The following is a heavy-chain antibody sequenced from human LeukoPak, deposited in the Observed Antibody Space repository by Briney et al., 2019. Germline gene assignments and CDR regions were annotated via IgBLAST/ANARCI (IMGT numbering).Heavy chain of an antibody. CDR3: ARDGDTSGYSD. CDR1: GFTFSSYW. V-gene: IGHV3-7*01. CDR2: IKQDGSEK. J-gene: IGHJ1*01. Sequence: GGSLRLSCAASGFTFSSYWMSWVRQAPGKGLERVANIKQDGSEKYYVDSVKGRFTISRDNAKNSLYLQMNSLRAEDTAVYHCARDGDTSGYSDWGQGTLVTVSS. D-gene: IGHD5-12*01.